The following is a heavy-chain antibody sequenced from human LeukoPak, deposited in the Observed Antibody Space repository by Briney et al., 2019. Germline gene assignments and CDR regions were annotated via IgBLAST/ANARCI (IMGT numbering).Heavy chain of an antibody. Sequence: SESLSLTCTVSTGSISSYYWSWIRQPPGKTLEWIGYSYYSGSANYNPSLKSRVTISVDTSKNQFSLKLTSVTAADTAVYYCARHWVSSESPYSFDVWGQGAMVTVSS. D-gene: IGHD1-26*01. CDR2: SYYSGSA. CDR1: TGSISSYY. V-gene: IGHV4-59*08. CDR3: ARHWVSSESPYSFDV. J-gene: IGHJ3*01.